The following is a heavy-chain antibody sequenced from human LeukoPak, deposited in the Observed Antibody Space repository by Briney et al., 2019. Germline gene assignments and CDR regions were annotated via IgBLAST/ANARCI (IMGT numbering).Heavy chain of an antibody. Sequence: SETLSLACTVSGGSISSGGYYWTWIRQHPGKGLEWIGYIYYSGSTYYNPSLKSRVTISVDTSKNQFSLKLSSVTAADTAVYYCARYCSDASCYYFDYWGQGTLVTVSS. CDR1: GGSISSGGYY. CDR3: ARYCSDASCYYFDY. CDR2: IYYSGST. D-gene: IGHD2-15*01. V-gene: IGHV4-31*03. J-gene: IGHJ4*02.